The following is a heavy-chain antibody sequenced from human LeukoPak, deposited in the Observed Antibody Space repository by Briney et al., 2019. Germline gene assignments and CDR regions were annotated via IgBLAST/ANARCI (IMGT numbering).Heavy chain of an antibody. CDR3: ARGWSGYSA. V-gene: IGHV4-34*01. J-gene: IGHJ5*02. CDR2: INHSGTI. Sequence: SETLSLTCAVYGGSFSGYFWSWIRQPPGKGLEWIGEINHSGTINYNPSLKGRVTISVDTSKNHFSLKLSSVTAADTAVYYCARGWSGYSAWGQGTLVTVSS. D-gene: IGHD5-12*01. CDR1: GGSFSGYF.